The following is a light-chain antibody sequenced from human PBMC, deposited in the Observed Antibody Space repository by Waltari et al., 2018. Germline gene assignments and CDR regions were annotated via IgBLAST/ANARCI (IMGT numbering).Light chain of an antibody. CDR1: QSINIY. CDR2: SSS. Sequence: IHMPPSPSSLSAAVGYTVTITCQTSQSINIYLNWYQQRPGEAPRLLIYSSSNLHSGVPSRFSGSGSGTDFNLTISSLQPEDFTTYYCQQSYTTPTFGPGTKVDI. CDR3: QQSYTTPT. J-gene: IGKJ3*01. V-gene: IGKV1-39*01.